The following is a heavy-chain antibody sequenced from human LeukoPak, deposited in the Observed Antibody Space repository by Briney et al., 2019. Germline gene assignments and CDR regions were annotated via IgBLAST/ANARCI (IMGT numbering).Heavy chain of an antibody. CDR3: TRQGYRLLHMDV. D-gene: IGHD2-2*01. J-gene: IGHJ6*04. CDR1: GFTFSGSA. V-gene: IGHV3-73*01. Sequence: GGSLKLSCAASGFTFSGSAMHWVRQASGKGLEWVGRIRSKANSYATAYAASVKGRFTISRDDSKNTAYLQMNSLKTEDTAVYYCTRQGYRLLHMDVWGKGTTVTVSS. CDR2: IRSKANSYAT.